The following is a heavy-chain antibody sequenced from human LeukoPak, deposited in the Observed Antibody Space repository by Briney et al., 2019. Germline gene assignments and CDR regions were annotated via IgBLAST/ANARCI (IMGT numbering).Heavy chain of an antibody. CDR3: ARHRAPPGDDWFDP. V-gene: IGHV4-59*08. CDR2: VYSSGGT. CDR1: GDSINNYY. D-gene: IGHD3-16*01. J-gene: IGHJ5*02. Sequence: SETLSLTCTVSGDSINNYYWSWIRQPPGKELEWIAYVYSSGGTNYNPSLKSRVTISLDTSKNQFSLKLSSVTAADTAVYYCARHRAPPGDDWFDPWGQGTLVTVSS.